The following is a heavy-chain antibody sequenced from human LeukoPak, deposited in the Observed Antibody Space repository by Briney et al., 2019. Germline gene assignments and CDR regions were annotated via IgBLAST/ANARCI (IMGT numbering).Heavy chain of an antibody. CDR3: AKTGDAPSYYDILTGYYLDAFDI. J-gene: IGHJ3*02. Sequence: GGSLRLSCAASGFSFSSYSMKWVRQAPGKGLEWVSAISGSGGSTYYADSVKGRFTISRDNSKNTLYLQMNSLRAEDTAVYYCAKTGDAPSYYDILTGYYLDAFDIWGQGTMVTVSS. CDR2: ISGSGGST. V-gene: IGHV3-23*01. CDR1: GFSFSSYS. D-gene: IGHD3-9*01.